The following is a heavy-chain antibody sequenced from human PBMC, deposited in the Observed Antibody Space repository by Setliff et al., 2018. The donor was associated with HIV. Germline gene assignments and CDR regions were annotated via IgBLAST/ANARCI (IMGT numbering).Heavy chain of an antibody. CDR3: AREGSPIYYFDY. J-gene: IGHJ4*02. CDR2: DNPDNVVL. CDR1: GYNFTGYH. D-gene: IGHD3-10*01. Sequence: ASVKVSCKASGYNFTGYHIHWVRQAPGQGLEWMGWDNPDNVVLKSAQKFQGRVTMTRDTSINTAYMELSSLRSDDTAVYYCAREGSPIYYFDYWSQGTLVTVSS. V-gene: IGHV1-2*02.